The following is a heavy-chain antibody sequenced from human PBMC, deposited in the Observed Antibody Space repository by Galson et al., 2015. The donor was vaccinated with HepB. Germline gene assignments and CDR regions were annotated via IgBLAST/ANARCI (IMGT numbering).Heavy chain of an antibody. CDR2: IFWDDDK. D-gene: IGHD3-10*01. CDR1: GFSLNTRGVG. J-gene: IGHJ4*02. Sequence: PALVKPTQPLTLTCTFSGFSLNTRGVGVGWIRQPPGKALEWLALIFWDDDKRHSPSLRSRLTITKGTSKNQVVLTLTNVDPVDTGTYYCAHSVKGSGTYYFDYWGQGTLVTVSS. V-gene: IGHV2-5*02. CDR3: AHSVKGSGTYYFDY.